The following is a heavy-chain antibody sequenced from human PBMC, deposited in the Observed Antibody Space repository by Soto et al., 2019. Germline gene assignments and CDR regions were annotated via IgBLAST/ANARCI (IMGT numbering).Heavy chain of an antibody. CDR1: VFILMIYS. CDR3: AKAEESGYNHLLFDY. V-gene: IGHV3-23*01. CDR2: ISGSGGET. J-gene: IGHJ4*01. D-gene: IGHD3-3*01. Sequence: PGLSXRLSGSSAVFILMIYSISLFRHTPNEALEWVSTISGSGGETYYADAVNGRSSISRDNSKNTVYVQMNSLRAEDTAIYHCAKAEESGYNHLLFDY.